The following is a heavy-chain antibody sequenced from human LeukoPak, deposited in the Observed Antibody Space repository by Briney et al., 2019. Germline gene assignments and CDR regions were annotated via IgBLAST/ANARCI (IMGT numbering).Heavy chain of an antibody. CDR1: GFTFSSYS. D-gene: IGHD3-10*01. CDR3: AREGLSMVRGVIRAGMDV. V-gene: IGHV3-48*01. CDR2: ISSSSSTI. J-gene: IGHJ6*02. Sequence: GGSLRLSCAASGFTFSSYSMNWVRQAPGKGLEWVSYISSSSSTIYYADSVKGRFTISRDNAKNSLYLQMNSLRAEDTAVYYCAREGLSMVRGVIRAGMDVWGQGTTVTVSS.